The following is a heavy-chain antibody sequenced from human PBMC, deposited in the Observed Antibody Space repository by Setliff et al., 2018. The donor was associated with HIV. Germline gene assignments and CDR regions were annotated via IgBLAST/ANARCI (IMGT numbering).Heavy chain of an antibody. J-gene: IGHJ3*02. CDR3: ARVSSFNKIIREAFDI. D-gene: IGHD3-10*01. CDR2: INPNRGDT. V-gene: IGHV1-2*06. CDR1: VYIFTDYG. Sequence: ASVKVSCKASVYIFTDYGISWVRQAPGQGLEWMGQINPNRGDTKSHHKFADRLIMSRDTSLTTVYMELTSLRSDDTAVYYCARVSSFNKIIREAFDIWGQGTLVTVSS.